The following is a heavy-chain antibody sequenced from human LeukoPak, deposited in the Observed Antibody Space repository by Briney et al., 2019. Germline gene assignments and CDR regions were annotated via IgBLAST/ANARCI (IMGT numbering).Heavy chain of an antibody. CDR1: GGSISSGDYY. V-gene: IGHV4-61*08. J-gene: IGHJ5*02. CDR3: ARRMVRGVKSWFDP. Sequence: SETLSLTCTVSGGSISSGDYYWSWIRQPPGKGLEWIGYIYYSGSTNYNPSLKSRVTISVDTSKNQFSLKLSSVTAADTAVYYCARRMVRGVKSWFDPWGQGTLVTVSS. D-gene: IGHD3-10*01. CDR2: IYYSGST.